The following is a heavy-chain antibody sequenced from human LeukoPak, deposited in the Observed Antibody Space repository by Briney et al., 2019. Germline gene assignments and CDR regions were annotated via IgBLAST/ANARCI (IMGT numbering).Heavy chain of an antibody. J-gene: IGHJ4*02. CDR2: IYYSGST. Sequence: PGGSLRLSCAASGFTFSSYWMSWIRQPPGKGLEWIGSIYYSGSTYYNPSLKSRVTISVDTSKNQFSLKLSSVTAADTAVYYCARAYDYVWGSYREIFDYWGQGTLVTVSS. D-gene: IGHD3-16*02. V-gene: IGHV4-59*05. CDR1: GFTFSSYW. CDR3: ARAYDYVWGSYREIFDY.